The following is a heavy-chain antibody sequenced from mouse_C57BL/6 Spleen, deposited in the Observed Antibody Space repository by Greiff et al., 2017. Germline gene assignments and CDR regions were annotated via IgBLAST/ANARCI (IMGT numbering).Heavy chain of an antibody. V-gene: IGHV1-82*01. CDR2: IYPGDGDT. D-gene: IGHD4-1*01. J-gene: IGHJ3*01. Sequence: QVQLQQSGPELVKPGASVKISCKASGYAFSSSWMNWVKQRPGKGLEWIGRIYPGDGDTNYNGKFKGKATLTADKSSSTAYMQLSSLTSEDSAVYFCARSERTGGFADWGQGTLVTVSA. CDR1: GYAFSSSW. CDR3: ARSERTGGFAD.